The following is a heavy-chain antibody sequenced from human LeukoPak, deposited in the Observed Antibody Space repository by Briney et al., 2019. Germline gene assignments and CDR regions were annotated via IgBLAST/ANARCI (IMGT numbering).Heavy chain of an antibody. J-gene: IGHJ5*02. CDR2: ISGSSGST. D-gene: IGHD3-10*01. V-gene: IGHV3-23*01. Sequence: GGSLRLSCPASGFTFSSYAMSWVRQAPGKGLEWVSAISGSSGSTYYADSVKGRFTISRDNSKNTLYLQMNSLRAEDTAVYYCAKRHYYYGSGSPNWFDPWGQGTLVTVSS. CDR1: GFTFSSYA. CDR3: AKRHYYYGSGSPNWFDP.